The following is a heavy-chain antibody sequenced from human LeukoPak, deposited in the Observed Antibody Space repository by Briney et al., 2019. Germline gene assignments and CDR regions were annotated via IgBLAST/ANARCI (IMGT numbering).Heavy chain of an antibody. CDR3: ARDXQSVPQGAFDI. CDR2: ISSSSSYI. J-gene: IGHJ3*02. Sequence: GGSLRLSCAASGFTFSSYSMNWVRQAPGKGLEWVSSISSSSSYIYYADSVKGRFTISRDNAKNSLYLQMNSLRAEDTAVYYCARDXQSVPQGAFDIWGQGTMVTVSS. D-gene: IGHD4-11*01. CDR1: GFTFSSYS. V-gene: IGHV3-21*01.